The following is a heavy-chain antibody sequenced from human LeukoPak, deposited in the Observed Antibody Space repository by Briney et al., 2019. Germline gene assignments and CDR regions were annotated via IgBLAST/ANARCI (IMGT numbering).Heavy chain of an antibody. CDR2: INPNSGNT. V-gene: IGHV1-8*01. J-gene: IGHJ1*01. D-gene: IGHD3-16*01. CDR1: GYTFTSYD. Sequence: ASVKVSCKASGYTFTSYDINWVRQAPGQGLEWMGWINPNSGNTAYAQHFQGRVTMTRDSSRSTVYMELSSLKSEDTAVYYCARGWTWGDSWGQGSPVTVSS. CDR3: ARGWTWGDS.